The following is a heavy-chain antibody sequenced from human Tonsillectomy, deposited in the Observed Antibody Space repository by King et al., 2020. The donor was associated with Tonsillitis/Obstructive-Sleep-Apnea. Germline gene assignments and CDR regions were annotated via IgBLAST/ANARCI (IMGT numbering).Heavy chain of an antibody. CDR2: IYWDDDK. CDR3: AHTPKSIYDFWSGDDYYYYYMDV. Sequence: VTLKESGPTLVKPTQTLTLTCTFSGFSLSTSGVGVGWVRQPPGKALEWLALIYWDDDKRYSPSLKSRLTITKDTSKNQVVLTMTNMDPVDTATYYCAHTPKSIYDFWSGDDYYYYYMDVWGKGTTVTVSS. J-gene: IGHJ6*03. CDR1: GFSLSTSGVG. D-gene: IGHD3-3*01. V-gene: IGHV2-5*02.